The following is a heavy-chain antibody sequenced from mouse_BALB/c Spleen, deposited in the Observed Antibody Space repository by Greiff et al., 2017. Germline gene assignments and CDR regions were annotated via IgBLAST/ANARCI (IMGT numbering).Heavy chain of an antibody. CDR1: GYTFTDYA. J-gene: IGHJ3*01. V-gene: IGHV1S137*01. CDR2: ISTYYGNT. CDR3: ARGGYCAWFAY. D-gene: IGHD2-3*01. Sequence: VQLQQSGAELVRPGVSVKISCKGSGYTFTDYAMHWVKQSHAKSLEWIGVISTYYGNTNYNQKFKGKATMTVDKSSSTDYMELARVTSEDSAIYYGARGGYCAWFAYWGQGTLVTVSA.